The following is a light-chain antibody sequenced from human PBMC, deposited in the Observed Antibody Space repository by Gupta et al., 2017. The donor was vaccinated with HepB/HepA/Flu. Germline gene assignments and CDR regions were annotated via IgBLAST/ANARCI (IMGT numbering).Light chain of an antibody. Sequence: ETVLTLPPGTLSSSPVARATLSCRASQSVSSSYLAWYQQKPGQAPRLLIYGASSRATGIPDRFSGSGSGTDFTLTISRLEPEDFAMYYCQQYGRSPPWTFGQGTKVEIK. V-gene: IGKV3-20*01. CDR2: GAS. J-gene: IGKJ1*01. CDR3: QQYGRSPPWT. CDR1: QSVSSSY.